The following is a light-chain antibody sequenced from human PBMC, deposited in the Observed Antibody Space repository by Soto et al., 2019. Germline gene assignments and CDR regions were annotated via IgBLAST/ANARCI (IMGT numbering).Light chain of an antibody. Sequence: EIVLTQSPGTLSLSPGERATLSCRASQSVSSSYLAWYQQKPGQAPRLLIYGASNRATGIPDRFSGSGSGKDLHLTISRLEPEDFAVYYCQQYGSSLFTFGPGTTVDIK. V-gene: IGKV3-20*01. J-gene: IGKJ3*01. CDR3: QQYGSSLFT. CDR1: QSVSSSY. CDR2: GAS.